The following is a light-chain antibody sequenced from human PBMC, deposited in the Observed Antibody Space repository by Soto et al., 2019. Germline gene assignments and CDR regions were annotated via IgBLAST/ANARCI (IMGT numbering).Light chain of an antibody. CDR1: QSVSSSY. V-gene: IGKV3-20*01. CDR2: GAS. J-gene: IGKJ3*01. Sequence: EVGLIRFPGTLFLSTGERATLSCRASQSVSSSYLAWYQQRPGQAPRLLIFGASYRATGIPDRFSGSGSGTDFTLTISRLEPEDFAVYYCQHYSSSPPELTFGPGTKVDIK. CDR3: QHYSSSPPELT.